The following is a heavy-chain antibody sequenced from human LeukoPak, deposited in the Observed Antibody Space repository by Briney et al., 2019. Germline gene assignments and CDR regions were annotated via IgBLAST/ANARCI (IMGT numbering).Heavy chain of an antibody. V-gene: IGHV4-39*07. D-gene: IGHD1-26*01. CDR2: IYYDGNT. CDR1: GGSYTSSSYY. Sequence: SETLSLTCSVSGGSYTSSSYYWGWIRQPPGKGLEWIGSIYYDGNTYYNPSLKSQVTISVDTSKNQFSLKLTSVTAADTAVYYCARELYSGSYPDAFDIWGQGTLVTVSS. CDR3: ARELYSGSYPDAFDI. J-gene: IGHJ3*02.